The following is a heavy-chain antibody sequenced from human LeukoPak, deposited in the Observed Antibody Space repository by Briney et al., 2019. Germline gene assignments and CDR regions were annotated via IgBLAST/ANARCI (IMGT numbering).Heavy chain of an antibody. CDR3: ARAELRWLMLI. Sequence: PSETLSLTCTVSGGSISSGDYYWSWIRQPPGKGLEWIGYIYYSGSTYYNPSLKSRVTISVDTSKNQFSLKLSSVTAADTAVYYCARAELRWLMLIWGQGTMVTVSS. CDR1: GGSISSGDYY. CDR2: IYYSGST. D-gene: IGHD3-16*01. J-gene: IGHJ3*02. V-gene: IGHV4-30-4*01.